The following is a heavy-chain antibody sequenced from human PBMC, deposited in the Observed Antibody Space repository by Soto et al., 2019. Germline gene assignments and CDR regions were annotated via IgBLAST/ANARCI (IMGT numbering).Heavy chain of an antibody. D-gene: IGHD3-10*01. V-gene: IGHV1-18*01. CDR3: ARSLRGDYFDY. CDR2: ISAYNGNT. Sequence: GASVKVSCKASGYTFTSYGISWVRQAPGQGLEWMGWISAYNGNTNYAQKLQGRVTITTDKSTSTAYMELSSLRSEDTAVYYCARSLRGDYFDYWGQGTLVTVSS. CDR1: GYTFTSYG. J-gene: IGHJ4*02.